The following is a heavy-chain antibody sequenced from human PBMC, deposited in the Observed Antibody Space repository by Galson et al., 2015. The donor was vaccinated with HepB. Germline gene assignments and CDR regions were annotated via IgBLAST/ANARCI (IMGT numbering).Heavy chain of an antibody. D-gene: IGHD2-15*01. Sequence: SLRLSCAASGFTFSSYGMHWVRQAPGKGLEWVAVIWYDGSNKYYADSVKSRFTISRDNSKNTLYLQMNSLRAEDTAVYYCARDPCSGGSCYPPGYYYYYGMDVWGQGTTVTVSS. CDR2: IWYDGSNK. J-gene: IGHJ6*02. CDR1: GFTFSSYG. CDR3: ARDPCSGGSCYPPGYYYYYGMDV. V-gene: IGHV3-33*08.